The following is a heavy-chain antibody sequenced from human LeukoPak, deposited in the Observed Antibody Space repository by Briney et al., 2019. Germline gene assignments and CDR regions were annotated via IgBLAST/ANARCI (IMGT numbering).Heavy chain of an antibody. V-gene: IGHV4-30-2*01. CDR2: IYHSGST. Sequence: QTLSLTCAVSGGSISSGGYSWSWIRQPPGKGLEWIGYIYHSGSTYYNPSLKSRVTISVDRSKNQFSLKLSSVTAADTAVYYCTRGRGTVTTGGLCWFDPWGQGTLVTVSS. CDR3: TRGRGTVTTGGLCWFDP. J-gene: IGHJ5*02. D-gene: IGHD4-17*01. CDR1: GGSISSGGYS.